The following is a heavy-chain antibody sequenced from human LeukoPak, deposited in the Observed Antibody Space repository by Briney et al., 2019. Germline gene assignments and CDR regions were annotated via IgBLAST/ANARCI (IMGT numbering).Heavy chain of an antibody. V-gene: IGHV4-31*03. CDR2: IYHAGST. CDR3: ARATHYSASTGGPYMDV. Sequence: SETLSLTCTVSGGSISSGGYFWSWIRQHPGKGLEWIAHIYHAGSTHDNPSLRGRVAISLDTSANQFSLRLSSVTAADTAVYFCARATHYSASTGGPYMDVWGQGTTVTVSS. D-gene: IGHD3-22*01. CDR1: GGSISSGGYF. J-gene: IGHJ6*03.